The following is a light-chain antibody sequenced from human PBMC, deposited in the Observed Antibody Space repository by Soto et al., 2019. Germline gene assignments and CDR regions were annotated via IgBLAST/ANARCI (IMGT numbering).Light chain of an antibody. Sequence: QSVLTQPASVSGSPGQSITISCAGTASDIGGFNYVSWYQQYPGEAPKLLLYEVSNRPSGISKRFSGSKSGTTASLTISGLQAADEADYYCGSYSSSATLVFGGGTKLTVL. CDR2: EVS. J-gene: IGLJ2*01. CDR1: ASDIGGFNY. CDR3: GSYSSSATLV. V-gene: IGLV2-14*01.